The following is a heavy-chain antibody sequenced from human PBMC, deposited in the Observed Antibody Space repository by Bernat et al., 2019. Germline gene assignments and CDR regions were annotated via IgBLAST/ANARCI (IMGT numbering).Heavy chain of an antibody. CDR3: ARGVLESLTPLQYYYYGMDV. CDR1: GFTVSSNY. J-gene: IGHJ6*02. V-gene: IGHV3-66*01. CDR2: IYSGGST. D-gene: IGHD1-20*01. Sequence: EVQLVESGGGLVQPGGSLRLSCAASGFTVSSNYMSWVRQAPGKGLEWVSAIYSGGSTYYADSVKGRFTISRDNSKNTLYLQMNSLRAEDTAVYYCARGVLESLTPLQYYYYGMDVWGQGTTVTVSS.